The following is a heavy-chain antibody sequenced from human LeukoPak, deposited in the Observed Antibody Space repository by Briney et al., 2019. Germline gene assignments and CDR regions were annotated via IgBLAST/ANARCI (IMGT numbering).Heavy chain of an antibody. CDR3: ARERGYAAFDI. Sequence: GGSLRLSCAASGFTFSSYEMNWVRQAPGKGLEWVSYISSSGSTIYYADSVKGRFTISRDNAKNSLHLQMNSLRAEDTAVYYCARERGYAAFDIWGQGTMVTVSS. D-gene: IGHD5-12*01. V-gene: IGHV3-48*03. J-gene: IGHJ3*02. CDR1: GFTFSSYE. CDR2: ISSSGSTI.